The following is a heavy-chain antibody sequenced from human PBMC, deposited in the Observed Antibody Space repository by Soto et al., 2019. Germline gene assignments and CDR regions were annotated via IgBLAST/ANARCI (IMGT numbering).Heavy chain of an antibody. J-gene: IGHJ6*02. CDR3: ARAGRPNYDILTGYFGVYYYYGMDV. V-gene: IGHV1-69*13. CDR2: IIPIFGTA. CDR1: GGTFSSYA. Sequence: SVKVSCKASGGTFSSYAISWVRQAPGQGLEWMGGIIPIFGTANYAQKFQGRVTITADESTSTAYMELSSLRSEDTAVYYCARAGRPNYDILTGYFGVYYYYGMDVWGQGTTVTVPS. D-gene: IGHD3-9*01.